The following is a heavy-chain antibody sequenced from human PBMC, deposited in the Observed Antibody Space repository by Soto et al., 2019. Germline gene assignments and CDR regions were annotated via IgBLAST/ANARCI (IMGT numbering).Heavy chain of an antibody. CDR2: INAGNGNT. D-gene: IGHD2-2*01. V-gene: IGHV1-3*01. CDR1: GYTFTSYA. Sequence: ASVKVSCKASGYTFTSYAMHWVRQSPGQRLEWMGWINAGNGNTKYSQKFQGRVTITRDTSASTAYMELSSLRSEDTAVYYCARGYCSSTSCYFFGMDVWGQGTMVTVSS. J-gene: IGHJ6*02. CDR3: ARGYCSSTSCYFFGMDV.